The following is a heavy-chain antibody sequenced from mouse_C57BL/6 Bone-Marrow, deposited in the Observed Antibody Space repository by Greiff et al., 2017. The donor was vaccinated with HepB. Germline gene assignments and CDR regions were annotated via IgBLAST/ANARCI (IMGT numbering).Heavy chain of an antibody. D-gene: IGHD1-1*01. Sequence: QVTLKVSGPGILQPSQTLSLSCSFSGFSLSTFGMGVGWIRQPSGKGLEWLAHIWWEDDKYYNPALKSRLKISKDTSKNQVFLKIANVDTADTATNYCARVAECGSSCDDYDYRSQGTTLTVSS. V-gene: IGHV8-8*01. J-gene: IGHJ2*01. CDR2: IWWEDDK. CDR1: GFSLSTFGMG. CDR3: ARVAECGSSCDDYDY.